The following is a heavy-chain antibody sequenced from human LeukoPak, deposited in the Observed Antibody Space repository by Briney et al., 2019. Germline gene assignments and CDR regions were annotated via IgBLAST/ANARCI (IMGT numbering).Heavy chain of an antibody. V-gene: IGHV3-23*01. Sequence: GGSLRLSCAASGFTFSSYAMSWVRQAPGKGLEWVSAISGSGGSTYYADSVKGRFTISRDNSKNTLYLQMNSLRAEDTAVYYCAKDSNPGFWCGVAFDIWGQGTMVTVSS. CDR1: GFTFSSYA. D-gene: IGHD3-3*01. J-gene: IGHJ3*02. CDR2: ISGSGGST. CDR3: AKDSNPGFWCGVAFDI.